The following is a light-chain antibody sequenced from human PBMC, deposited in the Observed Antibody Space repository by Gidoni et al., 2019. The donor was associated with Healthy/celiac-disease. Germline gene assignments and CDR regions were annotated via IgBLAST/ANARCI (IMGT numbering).Light chain of an antibody. CDR1: QGTSSW. V-gene: IGKV1D-16*01. CDR3: QHDSSYPT. CDR2: ATY. Sequence: DIQMTQSPSSLSASVGERVTNTCRASQGTSSWLAWYQKKPEKGPKSLIYATYNLQSGVPSRVNGSRSGTDITLTISSVQDEDVANYCYQHDSSYPTFGQGTRLEIK. J-gene: IGKJ5*01.